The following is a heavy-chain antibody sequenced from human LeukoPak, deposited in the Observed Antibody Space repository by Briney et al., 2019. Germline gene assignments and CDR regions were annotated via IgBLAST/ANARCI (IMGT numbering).Heavy chain of an antibody. CDR2: INHTGST. CDR1: GGSFSGYY. V-gene: IGHV4-34*01. CDR3: ARGFTRFDY. J-gene: IGHJ4*02. Sequence: SETLSLTCAVYGGSFSGYYWSWIRQPPGKGLEWIGEINHTGSTNYNPSLKNRVTISVDTSKNQFSLKLSSVTAADTAVYYCARGFTRFDYWGQGTLVTVSP.